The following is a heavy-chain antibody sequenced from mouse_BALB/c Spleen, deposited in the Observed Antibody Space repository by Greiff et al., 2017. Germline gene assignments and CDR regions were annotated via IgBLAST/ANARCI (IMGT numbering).Heavy chain of an antibody. J-gene: IGHJ2*01. CDR3: ARYYYGSSSYYFDY. CDR1: GFTFSSYA. Sequence: EVKLMESGGGLVKPGGSLKLSCAASGFTFSSYAMSWVRQTPEKRLEWVASISSGGSTYYPDSVKGRFTISRDNARNILYLQMSSLRSEDTAMYYCARYYYGSSSYYFDYWGQGTTLTVSS. V-gene: IGHV5-6-5*01. D-gene: IGHD1-1*01. CDR2: ISSGGST.